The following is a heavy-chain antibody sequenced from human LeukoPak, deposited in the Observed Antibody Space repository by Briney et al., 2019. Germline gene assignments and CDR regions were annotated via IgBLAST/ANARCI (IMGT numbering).Heavy chain of an antibody. D-gene: IGHD3-10*01. V-gene: IGHV1-2*02. CDR1: GYTFTGYY. Sequence: ASVKVSCKASGYTFTGYYMHWVRQAPGQGLEWMGWINPNSGGTNYAQKFQGRVTMTRDTSISTAYMELSRLRSDDTAVYYCARRYFGWGSYYTDYWGQGTLVTVSS. CDR3: ARRYFGWGSYYTDY. CDR2: INPNSGGT. J-gene: IGHJ4*02.